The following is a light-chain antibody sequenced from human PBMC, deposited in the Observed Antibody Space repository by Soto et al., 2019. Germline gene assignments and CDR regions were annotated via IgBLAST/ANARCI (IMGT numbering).Light chain of an antibody. CDR2: GAS. CDR1: QSVSNNY. Sequence: EIWVMQSSGTLSFSPGERTNRSCRASQSVSNNYLAWYQQKPGQAPRLLIYGASNRATGIPDRFSGSGSGTDFTLTISRLEPEDFAVYYCQQDGSSGTFGQGTKVDI. V-gene: IGKV3-20*01. J-gene: IGKJ1*01. CDR3: QQDGSSGT.